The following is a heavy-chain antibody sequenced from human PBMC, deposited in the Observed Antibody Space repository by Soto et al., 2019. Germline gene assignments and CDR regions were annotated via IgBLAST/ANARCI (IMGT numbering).Heavy chain of an antibody. V-gene: IGHV4-34*01. CDR1: GGSFSGYY. CDR2: INHSGST. J-gene: IGHJ4*02. Sequence: SETLSLTCAVYGGSFSGYYWSWIRQPPGKGLEWIGEINHSGSTNYNPSLKSRVTISVDTSKNQFSLKLSSVTAADTAVYYCARGRPRYYDSSGSGGYWGQGTLVTVSS. CDR3: ARGRPRYYDSSGSGGY. D-gene: IGHD3-22*01.